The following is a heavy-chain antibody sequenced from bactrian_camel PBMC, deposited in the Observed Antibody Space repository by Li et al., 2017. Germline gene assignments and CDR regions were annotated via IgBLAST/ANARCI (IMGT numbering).Heavy chain of an antibody. CDR2: INSAVGST. D-gene: IGHD2*01. Sequence: VQLVESGGGSVQAGGSLKLSCAASGYIFSSCGMGWYCQAPGKERELVSTINSAVGSTYYADSVKGRFTISRDNAKNTVYLQMNSLKGDDTADYYCVRATSGLYPWGQGTQVTVS. CDR1: GYIFSSCG. J-gene: IGHJ6*01. V-gene: IGHV3S40*01. CDR3: VRATSGLYP.